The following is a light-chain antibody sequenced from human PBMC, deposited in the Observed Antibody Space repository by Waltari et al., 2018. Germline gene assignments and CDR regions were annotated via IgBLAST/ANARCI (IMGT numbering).Light chain of an antibody. CDR1: SSEVGTYNR. CDR3: SSYTPGGTLV. V-gene: IGLV2-18*02. CDR2: DLS. J-gene: IGLJ2*01. Sequence: QSALTQPPSVSGSPGQSVTISCSGTSSEVGTYNRDSWYQQPPGTAPKLVMCDLSSRPSGVPDRFSGSKSGSRASLTISGLQAEDEGDYYCSSYTPGGTLVFGGGTKLTVL.